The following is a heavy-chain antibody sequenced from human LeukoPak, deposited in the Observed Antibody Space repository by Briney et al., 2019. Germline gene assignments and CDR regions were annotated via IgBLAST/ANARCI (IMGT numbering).Heavy chain of an antibody. CDR2: LYSDGTT. CDR3: ARAAYDSNGFTANHDY. CDR1: GFPFSSYW. V-gene: IGHV3-53*01. J-gene: IGHJ4*02. Sequence: GGSLRLSCVASGFPFSSYWMTWVRQAPGKGLEWVSVLYSDGTTYYADSVKGRFTISRDNSKNTLYLQMNNLRAEDTAVYYCARAAYDSNGFTANHDYWGQGTLVTVSS. D-gene: IGHD3-22*01.